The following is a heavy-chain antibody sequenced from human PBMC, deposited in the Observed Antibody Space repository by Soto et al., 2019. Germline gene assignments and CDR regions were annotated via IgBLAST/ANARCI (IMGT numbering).Heavy chain of an antibody. D-gene: IGHD3-3*01. CDR2: ISGSGGST. Sequence: GGSLRLSCAASGFTFSSYAMSWVRPATGKGLEWVSAISGSGGSTYYADSVKGRFTISRDNSKNTLYLQMNSLRAEDTAVYYCAKDQVGWSDGTFDYWGQGTLVTVSS. CDR3: AKDQVGWSDGTFDY. J-gene: IGHJ4*02. CDR1: GFTFSSYA. V-gene: IGHV3-23*01.